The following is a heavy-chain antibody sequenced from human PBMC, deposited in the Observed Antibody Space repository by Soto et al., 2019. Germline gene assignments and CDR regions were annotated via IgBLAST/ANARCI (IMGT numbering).Heavy chain of an antibody. CDR2: INAGNGNT. Sequence: GASVKVSCKASGYTFTSYAMHWVRQAPGQRLEWMGWINAGNGNTKYSQKFQGRVTITRDTSASTAYMELSGLKASDTAMYYCARLEVYYHMDVWGQGTTVTVSS. CDR3: ARLEVYYHMDV. J-gene: IGHJ6*02. V-gene: IGHV1-3*01. CDR1: GYTFTSYA.